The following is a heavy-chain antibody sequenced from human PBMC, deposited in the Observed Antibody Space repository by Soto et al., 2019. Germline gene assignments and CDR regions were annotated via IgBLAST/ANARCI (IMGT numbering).Heavy chain of an antibody. J-gene: IGHJ5*02. D-gene: IGHD6-19*01. CDR3: AKDRGAGRRFSGIAVAGSPS. V-gene: IGHV3-23*01. CDR2: ISGGGGNT. Sequence: EVQLLESGGGLVQPGGSLRLSCAASGFTFSSYAMSWVRQTPGKGLEWVSGISGGGGNTYYAASVTGRFTISRDNSRNTLYLQINSLRAADTAIYYCAKDRGAGRRFSGIAVAGSPSWGQGTLVTVSS. CDR1: GFTFSSYA.